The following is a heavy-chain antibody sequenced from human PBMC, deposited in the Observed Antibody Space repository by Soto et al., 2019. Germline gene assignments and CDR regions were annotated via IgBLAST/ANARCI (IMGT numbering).Heavy chain of an antibody. Sequence: SETLCLTCNVSDGSIDKSNYYWDWLRQPPGKGLEWIGTTYYNGNAYYNPSLRSRVSMSVDTSKNQFSLKLISVTAADTAVYYCARHFVAVVIKGWGYWGQGKLVTVS. CDR2: TYYNGNA. V-gene: IGHV4-39*01. CDR3: ARHFVAVVIKGWGY. CDR1: DGSIDKSNYY. D-gene: IGHD3-10*01. J-gene: IGHJ4*02.